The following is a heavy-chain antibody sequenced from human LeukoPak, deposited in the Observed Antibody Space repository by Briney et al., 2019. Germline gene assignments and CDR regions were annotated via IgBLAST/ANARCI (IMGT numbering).Heavy chain of an antibody. Sequence: ASVKVSCKASGYTFTSYYMHWVRQAPGQGLEWMGIINPSGGGTAYEQKLQGRVTMTRDTSTSTVYMELSSLRSDDTAVYYCARTNDDWYLDLWGRGTLVTVSS. CDR2: INPSGGGT. CDR3: ARTNDDWYLDL. CDR1: GYTFTSYY. V-gene: IGHV1-46*01. J-gene: IGHJ2*01.